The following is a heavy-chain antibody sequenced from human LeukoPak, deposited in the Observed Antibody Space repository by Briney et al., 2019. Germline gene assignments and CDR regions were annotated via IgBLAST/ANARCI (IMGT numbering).Heavy chain of an antibody. CDR2: IIPIFGTA. D-gene: IGHD5-24*01. Sequence: SSVKVSCKASGGTFSSYAISWVRQAPGQGLEWMGGIIPIFGTANYAQKFQGRVTITADESTSTAYMELSSLRSEDTAVYYCARSGGHACLQLKVAGYYFDYWGQGTLVTVSS. CDR3: ARSGGHACLQLKVAGYYFDY. V-gene: IGHV1-69*01. J-gene: IGHJ4*02. CDR1: GGTFSSYA.